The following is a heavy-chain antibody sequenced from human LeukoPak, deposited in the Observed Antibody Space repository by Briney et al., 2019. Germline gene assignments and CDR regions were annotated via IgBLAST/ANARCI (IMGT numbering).Heavy chain of an antibody. V-gene: IGHV3-7*01. CDR2: IRHDGSAR. CDR1: GFTLKNYW. Sequence: GGPLRLSCAGSGFTLKNYWMAWVRQAPGKGLVGVVNIRHDGSARYYAASEKSPFTISRYDAKNSLFLQMISFRVEDTALYYCARENSGFASWGEGTLVTVSS. D-gene: IGHD6-19*01. CDR3: ARENSGFAS. J-gene: IGHJ4*02.